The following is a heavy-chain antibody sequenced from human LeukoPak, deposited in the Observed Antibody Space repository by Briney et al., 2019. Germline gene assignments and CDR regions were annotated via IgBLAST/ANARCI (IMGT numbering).Heavy chain of an antibody. V-gene: IGHV3-23*01. D-gene: IGHD5-18*01. CDR1: GFTFSNYA. J-gene: IGHJ4*02. Sequence: GGSLRLSCAASGFTFSNYAMSWVRQAPGKGLEWVSGISASGGSTYYADSVKGRFTISRDNSKNTLYLQINSLRAEDTAVYYCTKGTIWLPFDYWGQGTLVTVSS. CDR2: ISASGGST. CDR3: TKGTIWLPFDY.